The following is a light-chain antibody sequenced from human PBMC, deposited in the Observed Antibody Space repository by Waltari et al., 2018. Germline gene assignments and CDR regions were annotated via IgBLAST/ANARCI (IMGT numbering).Light chain of an antibody. CDR1: QSFSSD. Sequence: EVVMTQSPATLSVSPGERATLSCRASQSFSSDLAWYQQKPGQAPRPLIYGASSRATGVPARFSGSGSGTEFTLAITSLQSEDFAVYYCQQYNNWPPRTFGQGTKVEIK. CDR2: GAS. CDR3: QQYNNWPPRT. V-gene: IGKV3-15*01. J-gene: IGKJ1*01.